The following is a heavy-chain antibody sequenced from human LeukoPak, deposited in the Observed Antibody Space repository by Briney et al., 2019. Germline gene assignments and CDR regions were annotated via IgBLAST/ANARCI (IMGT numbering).Heavy chain of an antibody. V-gene: IGHV4-59*08. CDR2: IYYSGST. CDR3: ARRNYDILTGYLNPYWYFDL. CDR1: GGSISSYY. D-gene: IGHD3-9*01. J-gene: IGHJ2*01. Sequence: SETLSLTCTVSGGSISSYYWSWIRQPPGKGLEWIGYIYYSGSTNYNPSLKSRVTISVDTSKNQFSLKLSSATAADTAVYYCARRNYDILTGYLNPYWYFDLWGRGTLVTVSS.